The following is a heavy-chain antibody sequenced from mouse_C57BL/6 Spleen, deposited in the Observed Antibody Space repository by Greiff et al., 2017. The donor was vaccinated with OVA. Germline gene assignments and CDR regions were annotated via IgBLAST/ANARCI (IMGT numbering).Heavy chain of an antibody. V-gene: IGHV3-6*01. CDR3: AREDTTGLYYAMDY. Sequence: VQLQQSGPGLVKPSQSLSLTCSVTGYSITSGYYWNWIRQFPGNKLEWMGYISYDGSNNYNPSLKNRISITRDTSKNQFFLKLNSVTTEDTATYYCAREDTTGLYYAMDYWGQGTSVTVSS. CDR2: ISYDGSN. D-gene: IGHD1-1*01. CDR1: GYSITSGYY. J-gene: IGHJ4*01.